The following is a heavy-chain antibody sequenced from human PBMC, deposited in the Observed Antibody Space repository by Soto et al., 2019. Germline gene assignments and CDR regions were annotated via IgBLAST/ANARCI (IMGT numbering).Heavy chain of an antibody. CDR3: ARGWYYYGSGSYSNWFDP. V-gene: IGHV4-34*01. D-gene: IGHD3-10*01. J-gene: IGHJ5*02. Sequence: QVQLQQWGAGLLKPSETLSLTCAVYGGSFSGYYWSWIRQPPGKGLEWIGEINHSGSTNYNPSLKSRVTISVDTSKNQFSLKLSSVTVADTAVYYCARGWYYYGSGSYSNWFDPWGQGTLVTVSS. CDR1: GGSFSGYY. CDR2: INHSGST.